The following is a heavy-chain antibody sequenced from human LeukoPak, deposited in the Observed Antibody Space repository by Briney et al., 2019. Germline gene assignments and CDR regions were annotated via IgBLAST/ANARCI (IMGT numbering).Heavy chain of an antibody. CDR1: GGSFSGYY. CDR3: TRELGARPPHWFDP. D-gene: IGHD6-6*01. J-gene: IGHJ5*02. Sequence: SETLSLTCAVYGGSFSGYYWSWIRQPPGKGLEWIGEINHSGSTNYSPSLKSRVTISVDTSKNQFSLKLSSVTAADTAVYYCTRELGARPPHWFDPWGQGTLVTVSS. V-gene: IGHV4-34*01. CDR2: INHSGST.